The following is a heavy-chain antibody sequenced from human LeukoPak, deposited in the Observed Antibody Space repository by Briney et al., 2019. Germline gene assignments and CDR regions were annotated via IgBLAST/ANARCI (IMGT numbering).Heavy chain of an antibody. CDR2: ISGSGDST. Sequence: GGSLRLSCAASGFTFSSYAMSWVRQAPGKGLEWVSGISGSGDSTYYADSVKGRFTISRDNSKNTLYLQMNSLRAEDTAVYYCAKDRQGYCSGGSCYPSRPLDYWGQGTLVTASS. V-gene: IGHV3-23*01. CDR3: AKDRQGYCSGGSCYPSRPLDY. CDR1: GFTFSSYA. D-gene: IGHD2-15*01. J-gene: IGHJ4*02.